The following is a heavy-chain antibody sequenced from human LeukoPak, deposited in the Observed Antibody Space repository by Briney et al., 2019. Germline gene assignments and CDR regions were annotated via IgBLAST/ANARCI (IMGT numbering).Heavy chain of an antibody. CDR2: TYSGGST. Sequence: GGSLRLSCAASGFTVSSNYMSWVRQAPGKGLEWVSVTYSGGSTYYADSVRGRFTISRDNSKNTLYLQMNSLRAEDTAVYYCEGSGSYYISYWGQGALVTVSS. CDR3: EGSGSYYISY. J-gene: IGHJ4*02. D-gene: IGHD3-10*01. V-gene: IGHV3-66*01. CDR1: GFTVSSNY.